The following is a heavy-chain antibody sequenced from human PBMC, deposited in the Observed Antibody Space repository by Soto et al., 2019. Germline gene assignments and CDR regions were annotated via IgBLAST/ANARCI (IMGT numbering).Heavy chain of an antibody. J-gene: IGHJ4*02. D-gene: IGHD2-2*02. CDR3: ARETCSTSCYSFDY. CDR1: GFTFDDYG. CDR2: VNWNGGST. V-gene: IGHV3-20*04. Sequence: PGGSLRLSCAASGFTFDDYGMSWVRQAPGKGLEWVSSVNWNGGSTGYADSVKGRFTISRDNAKNSLYLQMNSLRAEDTALYYCARETCSTSCYSFDYWGQGTLVTVSS.